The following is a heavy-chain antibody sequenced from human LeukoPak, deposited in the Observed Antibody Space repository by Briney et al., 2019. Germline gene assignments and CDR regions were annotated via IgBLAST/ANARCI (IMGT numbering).Heavy chain of an antibody. CDR3: AKVLQYYYYGMDV. CDR1: GFTFSSYA. D-gene: IGHD5-24*01. J-gene: IGHJ6*02. V-gene: IGHV3-23*01. CDR2: ISNSGGST. Sequence: GGSLRLSCAASGFTFSSYAMSWVRQAPGKGLEWVSAISNSGGSTYYADSVKGRFTISRDNSKNTLYLQMNSLRAEDTAVYYCAKVLQYYYYGMDVWGQGTTVTVSS.